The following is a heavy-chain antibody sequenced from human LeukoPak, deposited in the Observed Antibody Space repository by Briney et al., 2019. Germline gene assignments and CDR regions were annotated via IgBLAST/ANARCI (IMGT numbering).Heavy chain of an antibody. J-gene: IGHJ4*02. CDR1: GFTFSSYW. D-gene: IGHD6-19*01. CDR3: ARDWEQWLVPALDY. V-gene: IGHV3-7*01. Sequence: GGSLRLSCAASGFTFSSYWMSWVRQAPGKGLEWVANIKQDGSEKYYVDSVKGRFTISRDNAKNSLYLQMNSLRAEDTAVYYCARDWEQWLVPALDYWGQGTLVTVSS. CDR2: IKQDGSEK.